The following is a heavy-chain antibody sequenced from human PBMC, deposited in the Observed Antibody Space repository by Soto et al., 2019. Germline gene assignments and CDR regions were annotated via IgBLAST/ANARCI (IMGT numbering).Heavy chain of an antibody. V-gene: IGHV4-34*01. CDR1: GGSFSGYY. CDR2: INHSGST. J-gene: IGHJ4*02. Sequence: SETLSLTCAVYGGSFSGYYWSWIRQPPGKGLEWIGEINHSGSTNYNPSLKSRVTISVDTSKNQFSLKLSSVTAADTAVYYCARGGRVFAAGISPRPYRYWGQGTLVTVSS. CDR3: ARGGRVFAAGISPRPYRY. D-gene: IGHD6-13*01.